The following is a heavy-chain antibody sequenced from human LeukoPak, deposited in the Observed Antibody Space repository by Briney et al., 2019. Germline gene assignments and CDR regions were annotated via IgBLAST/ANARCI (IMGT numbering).Heavy chain of an antibody. V-gene: IGHV3-30*02. CDR2: IRYDGSNK. D-gene: IGHD2-2*01. J-gene: IGHJ6*03. Sequence: GGSLRLSCAASGFTFSSYGMHWVRQAPGKGLEWVAFIRYDGSNKYYADSVKGRFTISRDNSKNTLYLQMNSLRAEDTAAYYCAKREGYCSSTSCFGYMDVWGKGTTVTVSS. CDR3: AKREGYCSSTSCFGYMDV. CDR1: GFTFSSYG.